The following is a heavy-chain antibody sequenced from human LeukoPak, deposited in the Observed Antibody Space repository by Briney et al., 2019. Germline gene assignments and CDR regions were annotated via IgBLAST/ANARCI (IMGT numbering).Heavy chain of an antibody. D-gene: IGHD1-14*01. CDR2: IKQDGSEK. CDR1: GFTFSNFG. CDR3: ARKLVVTGYND. V-gene: IGHV3-7*01. J-gene: IGHJ4*02. Sequence: GGTLRLSCAASGFTFSNFGMSWVRQAPGKGLEWVANIKQDGSEKYYVDSVKGRFTISRDSAKNSLYLQMNSLRAEDTAVYYCARKLVVTGYNDWGQGTLVTVSS.